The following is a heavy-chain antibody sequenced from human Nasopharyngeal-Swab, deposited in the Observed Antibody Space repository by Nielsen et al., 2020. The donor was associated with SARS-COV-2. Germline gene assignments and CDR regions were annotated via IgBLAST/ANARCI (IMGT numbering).Heavy chain of an antibody. Sequence: ASVKVSCKASGYTFTGYYMHWVRQAPGQRLEWMGWINAGNGNTKYSQKFQGRVTITRDTSASTAYMELSSLRSEDTAVYYCAREGATIFGVVIVGDYWGQGTLVTVSS. V-gene: IGHV1-3*01. CDR1: GYTFTGYY. J-gene: IGHJ4*02. CDR2: INAGNGNT. CDR3: AREGATIFGVVIVGDY. D-gene: IGHD3-3*01.